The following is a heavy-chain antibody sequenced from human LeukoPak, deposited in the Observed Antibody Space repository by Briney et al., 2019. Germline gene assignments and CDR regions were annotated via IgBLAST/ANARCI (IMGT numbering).Heavy chain of an antibody. Sequence: GASVKVSCKVSGYTLTELSMHWVRQAPGKGLEWMGGFDPEDGETIYAQKFQGRVTKTRDTSTSTVYMELSSLRSEDTAVYYCARDGSTVTADYWGQGTLVTVSS. CDR3: ARDGSTVTADY. J-gene: IGHJ4*02. CDR2: FDPEDGET. CDR1: GYTLTELS. D-gene: IGHD4-11*01. V-gene: IGHV1-24*01.